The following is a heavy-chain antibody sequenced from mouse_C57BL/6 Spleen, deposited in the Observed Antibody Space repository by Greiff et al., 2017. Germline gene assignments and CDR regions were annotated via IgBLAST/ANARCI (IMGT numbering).Heavy chain of an antibody. CDR1: GFNIKDYY. CDR2: IDPEDGDT. V-gene: IGHV14-1*01. J-gene: IGHJ3*01. CDR3: TTPYDYDPAWFAY. D-gene: IGHD2-4*01. Sequence: EVQLQQSGAELVRPGASVKLSCTASGFNIKDYYMHWVKQRPEQGLEWIGRIDPEDGDTEYAPKFQGKAIMTADTSSNTAYLQLSSLTSEDTAIYYCTTPYDYDPAWFAYWGQGTLVTVSA.